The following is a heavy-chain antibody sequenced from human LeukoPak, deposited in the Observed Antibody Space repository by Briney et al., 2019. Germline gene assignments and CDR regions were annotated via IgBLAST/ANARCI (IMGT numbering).Heavy chain of an antibody. D-gene: IGHD7-27*01. Sequence: GGSLRLSCAASGFTFRSYAMNWVRQAPGKGLEWVSYISSRGGTIYYADSVKGRFTMSRDNAKNSLYLQMNSLRAEDTALYYCAREPTYTNWGVDYWGQGTLVTVSS. CDR2: ISSRGGTI. V-gene: IGHV3-48*03. CDR1: GFTFRSYA. J-gene: IGHJ4*02. CDR3: AREPTYTNWGVDY.